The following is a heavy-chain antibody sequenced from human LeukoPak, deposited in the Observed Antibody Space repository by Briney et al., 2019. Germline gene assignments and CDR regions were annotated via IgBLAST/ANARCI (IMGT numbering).Heavy chain of an antibody. CDR3: AREGRWLKPDAFDI. D-gene: IGHD5-24*01. CDR2: IHSDGSST. V-gene: IGHV3-74*01. J-gene: IGHJ3*02. CDR1: GFTFSSYW. Sequence: GGSLRLSCAASGFTFSSYWMHCVRQAPGKGLVCVSRIHSDGSSTSYADSVKVRFTISRDNAKNTLYPQMNSLRAEDTAVYYCAREGRWLKPDAFDIWGQGTMVTVSS.